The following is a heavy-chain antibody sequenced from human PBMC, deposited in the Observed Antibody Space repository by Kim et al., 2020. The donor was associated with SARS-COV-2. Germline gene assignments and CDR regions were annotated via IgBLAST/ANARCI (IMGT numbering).Heavy chain of an antibody. CDR3: ARPAPNDYGDTGDAFDI. CDR2: INPSGGST. V-gene: IGHV1-46*01. Sequence: ASVKVSCKASGYTFTSYYMHWVRQAPGQGLEWMGIINPSGGSTSYAQKFQGRVTMTRDTSTSTVYMELSSLRSEDTAVYYCARPAPNDYGDTGDAFDIWGQGTMVTVSS. J-gene: IGHJ3*02. CDR1: GYTFTSYY. D-gene: IGHD4-17*01.